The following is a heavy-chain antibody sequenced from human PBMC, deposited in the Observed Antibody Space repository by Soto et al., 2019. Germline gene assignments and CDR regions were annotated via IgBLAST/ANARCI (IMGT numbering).Heavy chain of an antibody. J-gene: IGHJ6*02. CDR2: IYYSGST. CDR3: ARRGYSSVGYGMDV. V-gene: IGHV4-30-4*01. Sequence: QVQLQESGPGLVKPSQTLSLTCTVSGGSISSGDYYWSWIRQPPGQGLEWIGYIYYSGSTYYNPSLKILVTISVDTSKNQFSLKLSSVTAADTAVYYCARRGYSSVGYGMDVWGQGTTVTVSS. D-gene: IGHD5-18*01. CDR1: GGSISSGDYY.